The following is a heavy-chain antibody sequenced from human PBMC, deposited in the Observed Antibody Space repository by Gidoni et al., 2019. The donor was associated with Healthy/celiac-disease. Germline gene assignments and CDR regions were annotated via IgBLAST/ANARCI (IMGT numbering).Heavy chain of an antibody. J-gene: IGHJ5*02. CDR2: INHSGST. V-gene: IGHV4-34*01. CDR3: ARGRGVYYYDSSGYANWFEP. CDR1: GGSFSGYY. D-gene: IGHD3-22*01. Sequence: QVQLQQWGAGLLKPSGTLSLTCAVYGGSFSGYYWSWIRQPPGKGLEWSGEINHSGSTNYNPSLKSRVTISVDTSKNQFSLKLSSVTAADTAVYYCARGRGVYYYDSSGYANWFEPWGQGTLVTVSS.